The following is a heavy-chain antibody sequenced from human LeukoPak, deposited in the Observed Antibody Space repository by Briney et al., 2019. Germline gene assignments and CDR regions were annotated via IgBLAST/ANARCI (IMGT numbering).Heavy chain of an antibody. CDR3: TRAHGRITRDAYLDY. J-gene: IGHJ4*02. CDR1: GFSVSSKY. D-gene: IGHD3-10*01. V-gene: IGHV3-53*01. CDR2: IYSSGST. Sequence: GGSLRLSCAASGFSVSSKYMSWVRQAPGKGLTWVSVIYSSGSTYYADSVKGRFAISRDDSKNTLHLQMNSLRAEDTAMYYCTRAHGRITRDAYLDYWGQGTLVTVSS.